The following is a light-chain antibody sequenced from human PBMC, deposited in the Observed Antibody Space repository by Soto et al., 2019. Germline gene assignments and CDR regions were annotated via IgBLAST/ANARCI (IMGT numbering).Light chain of an antibody. CDR3: HQRQSWPRT. CDR2: QTS. J-gene: IGKJ1*01. V-gene: IGKV3-11*01. CDR1: QYINTR. Sequence: IVLTQSPATLSSFPCDIVTLSCRASQYINTRLAWYQHRTGQPPRLLIYQTSIRDAGIPARFSASGTGTDFTLPISEVQPEDFEVYYCHQRQSWPRTFGQGTKVDIK.